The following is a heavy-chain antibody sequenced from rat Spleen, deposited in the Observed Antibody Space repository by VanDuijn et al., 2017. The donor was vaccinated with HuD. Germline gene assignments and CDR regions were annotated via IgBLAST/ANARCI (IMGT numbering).Heavy chain of an antibody. D-gene: IGHD1-2*01. CDR2: ISYDSIST. CDR1: GFTFSDYY. CDR3: TTVSSYTYWYFDF. V-gene: IGHV5-20*01. Sequence: EVQLVESGGGLVQPGRSLKLSCAASGFTFSDYYMAWVRQAPKKGLEWVASISYDSISTYYRDSVKGRFTISRDNAKSTLYLQMDSLRSEDTATYYCTTVSSYTYWYFDFWGPGTMVTVSS. J-gene: IGHJ1*01.